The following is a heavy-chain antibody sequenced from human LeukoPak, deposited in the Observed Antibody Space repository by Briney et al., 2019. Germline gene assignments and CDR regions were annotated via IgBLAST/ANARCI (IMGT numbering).Heavy chain of an antibody. CDR2: INPNSGGT. CDR3: ARDLGVVPTGPYNWFDP. CDR1: GYTFTGYY. J-gene: IGHJ5*02. D-gene: IGHD2-2*01. V-gene: IGHV1-2*02. Sequence: ASVKVSCKASGYTFTGYYMHWVRQAPGQGLEWMGWINPNSGGTNYAQKFQGRVTMTRDTSISTAYMELSRLRSDDTAVYYCARDLGVVPTGPYNWFDPWGQGTLVTVSS.